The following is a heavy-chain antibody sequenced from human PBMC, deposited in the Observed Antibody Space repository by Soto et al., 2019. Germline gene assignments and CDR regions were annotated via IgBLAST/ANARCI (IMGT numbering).Heavy chain of an antibody. J-gene: IGHJ6*03. CDR1: GGSFSGYY. D-gene: IGHD2-15*01. V-gene: IGHV4-34*01. CDR2: INHSGST. CDR3: AKRSNGRYCSGGSCYQNGRYYYYYYMDV. Sequence: QVQLQQWGAGLLKPSETLSLTCAVYGGSFSGYYWSWIRQPPGKGLEWIGEINHSGSTNYNPSLKSRVTISVDTSKNQFSLKLSSVTAADTAVYYCAKRSNGRYCSGGSCYQNGRYYYYYYMDVWGKGTTVTVSS.